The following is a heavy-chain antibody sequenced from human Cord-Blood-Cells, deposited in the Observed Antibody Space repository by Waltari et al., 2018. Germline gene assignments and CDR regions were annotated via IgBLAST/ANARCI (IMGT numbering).Heavy chain of an antibody. CDR1: GATSSSYA. J-gene: IGHJ4*02. CDR2: IIPILGIG. CDR3: ARGARIAAAGDY. Sequence: QVQLVQSGAEVKKPGSLVKVSCKAPGATSSSYAICCVRKAPAQGIEWMGRIIPILGIGDYAQKFQGRVTITADKSTSTAYMELSSLRSEDTAVYYCARGARIAAAGDYWGQGTLVTVSS. V-gene: IGHV1-69*09. D-gene: IGHD6-13*01.